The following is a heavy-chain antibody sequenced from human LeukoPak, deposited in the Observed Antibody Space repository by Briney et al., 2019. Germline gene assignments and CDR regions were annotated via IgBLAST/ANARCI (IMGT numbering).Heavy chain of an antibody. CDR1: GYSISSAYY. CDR3: ARDLNHPTEMYSYGLFDY. Sequence: SETLSLTCTVSGYSISSAYYWGWIRQPPGKGLEWIGSIYHSGSTYYNPSLKSRVTISVDTSKNQFSLKLSSVTAADTAVYYCARDLNHPTEMYSYGLFDYWGQGTLVTVSS. CDR2: IYHSGST. J-gene: IGHJ4*02. V-gene: IGHV4-38-2*02. D-gene: IGHD5-18*01.